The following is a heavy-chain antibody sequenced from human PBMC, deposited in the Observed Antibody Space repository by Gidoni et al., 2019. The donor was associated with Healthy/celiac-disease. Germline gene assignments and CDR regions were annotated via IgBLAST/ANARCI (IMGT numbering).Heavy chain of an antibody. CDR1: GFTFDDYA. V-gene: IGHV3-9*01. CDR3: AKDIESYYDSSGYMDY. CDR2: ISWNSGSI. J-gene: IGHJ4*02. Sequence: EVQLVESGGGLVQPGRSLRLSCAASGFTFDDYAMHWVRQAPRKGLEWVSGISWNSGSIGYADSVKGRFTISRDNAKNSLYLQMNSLRAEDTALYYCAKDIESYYDSSGYMDYWGQGTLVTVSS. D-gene: IGHD3-22*01.